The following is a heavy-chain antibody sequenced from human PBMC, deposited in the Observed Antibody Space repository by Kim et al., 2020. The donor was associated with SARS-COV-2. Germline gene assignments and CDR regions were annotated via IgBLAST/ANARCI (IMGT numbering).Heavy chain of an antibody. CDR1: GFTVSSNY. J-gene: IGHJ6*02. Sequence: GGSLRLSCAASGFTVSSNYMSWVRQAPGKGLEWVSVIYSGGSTYYADSVKGRFTISRDNSKNTLYLQMNSLRAEDTAVYYCAREVASHYYYGMDVWGQGTTVTVSS. V-gene: IGHV3-53*01. CDR3: AREVASHYYYGMDV. CDR2: IYSGGST.